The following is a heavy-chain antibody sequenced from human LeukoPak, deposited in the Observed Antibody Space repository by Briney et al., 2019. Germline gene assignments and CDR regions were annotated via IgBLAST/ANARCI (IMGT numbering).Heavy chain of an antibody. V-gene: IGHV1-18*01. Sequence: GASVKVSCRASGFTFTSFGFSWVRQAPGQGLQWMGWINGYNGNTEYAQNLQGRVSMTRDISTSTVYMQLTSLRSDDTAVYYRARDIGSSSFQAGYHYYYMDVWGEGTTVTV. CDR1: GFTFTSFG. CDR3: ARDIGSSSFQAGYHYYYMDV. CDR2: INGYNGNT. D-gene: IGHD6-6*01. J-gene: IGHJ6*03.